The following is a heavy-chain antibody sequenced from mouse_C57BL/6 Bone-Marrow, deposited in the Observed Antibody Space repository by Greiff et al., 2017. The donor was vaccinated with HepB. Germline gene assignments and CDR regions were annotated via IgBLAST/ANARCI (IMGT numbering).Heavy chain of an antibody. Sequence: QVHVKQPGAELVKPGASVKMSCKASGYTFTSYWITWVKQRPGQGLEWIGDIYPGSGSTNYNEKFKSKATLTVDTSSSTAYMQLSSLTSEDSAVYYCARRDSSDAMDYGGQGTSVTVSS. CDR1: GYTFTSYW. CDR3: ARRDSSDAMDY. J-gene: IGHJ4*01. V-gene: IGHV1-55*01. D-gene: IGHD3-2*02. CDR2: IYPGSGST.